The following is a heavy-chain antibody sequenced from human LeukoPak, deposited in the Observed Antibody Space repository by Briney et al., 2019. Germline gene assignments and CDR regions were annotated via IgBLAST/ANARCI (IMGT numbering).Heavy chain of an antibody. J-gene: IGHJ4*02. D-gene: IGHD1-26*01. CDR1: GFTFSSYA. V-gene: IGHV3-30*04. CDR2: ISYDGSNK. Sequence: AGGSLRLSCAASGFTFSSYAMHWVRQAPGKGLEWVAVISYDGSNKYYADSVKGRFTISRDNSKNTLYLQMNSLRAEDTAVYYCAREKYSGSYGIDYWGQGTLVTVSS. CDR3: AREKYSGSYGIDY.